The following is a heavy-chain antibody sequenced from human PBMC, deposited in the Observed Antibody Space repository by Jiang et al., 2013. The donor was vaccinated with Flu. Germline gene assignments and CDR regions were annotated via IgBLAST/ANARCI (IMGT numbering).Heavy chain of an antibody. CDR3: ATGTTGTPSAW. V-gene: IGHV3-21*01. D-gene: IGHD1-1*01. Sequence: QLLESGGGLVKPGGSLRLSCAASGFTFSSYSMNWVRQAPGKGLEWVSSISSSSSYIYYADSVKGRFTISRDNAKNSLYLQMNSLRAEDTAVYYCATGTTGTPSAWWGQGTLVTVSS. CDR1: GFTFSSYS. CDR2: ISSSSSYI. J-gene: IGHJ4*02.